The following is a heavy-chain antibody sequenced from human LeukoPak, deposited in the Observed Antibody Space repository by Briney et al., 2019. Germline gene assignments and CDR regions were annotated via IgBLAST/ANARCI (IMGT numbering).Heavy chain of an antibody. J-gene: IGHJ4*02. CDR2: INHSGST. Sequence: SETLSLTCAVYGGSFSGYYWSWIRQPPGKGLEWIGEINHSGSTNYNPSLKSRVTISVDTSKNQFSLKLSSVTAADTAVYYCARPYCSGGSCFMYFDYWGQGTLVTVSS. CDR1: GGSFSGYY. CDR3: ARPYCSGGSCFMYFDY. V-gene: IGHV4-34*01. D-gene: IGHD2-15*01.